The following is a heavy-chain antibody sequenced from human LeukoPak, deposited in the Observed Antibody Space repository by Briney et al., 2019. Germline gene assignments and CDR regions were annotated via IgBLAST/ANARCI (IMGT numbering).Heavy chain of an antibody. V-gene: IGHV3-33*01. CDR1: GFTFSSYG. D-gene: IGHD5-18*01. J-gene: IGHJ3*02. Sequence: GRSLRLSCAASGFTFSSYGMHWVRQAPGKGLEWVAAIWYDGSNKYYTDSVKGRFTISRDNSKNTLYLQMNSLRAEDTAVYYCARGYSYGHDAFDIWGQGTMVTVSS. CDR3: ARGYSYGHDAFDI. CDR2: IWYDGSNK.